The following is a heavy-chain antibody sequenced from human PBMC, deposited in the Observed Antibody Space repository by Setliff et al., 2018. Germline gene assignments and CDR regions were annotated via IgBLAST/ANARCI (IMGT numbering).Heavy chain of an antibody. CDR3: ARDRKVYYYGSGLDY. V-gene: IGHV3-11*01. Sequence: GSLRLSCAASGFTFSDYYMSWIRQAPGKGLEWVSYISSSGSNIFYADSVKGRFTISRDNAENSVYLQMNSLRAEDTAVYYCARDRKVYYYGSGLDYWGQGALVTVSS. D-gene: IGHD3-10*01. J-gene: IGHJ4*02. CDR2: ISSSGSNI. CDR1: GFTFSDYY.